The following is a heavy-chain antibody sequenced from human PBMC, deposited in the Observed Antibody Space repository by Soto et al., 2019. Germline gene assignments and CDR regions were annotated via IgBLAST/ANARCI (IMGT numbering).Heavy chain of an antibody. Sequence: PSETLSLTCTVSGGSISSYYWSWIRQPPGKGLEWIGYIYYSGSTNYNPSLKSRVTISVDTSKNQFSLKLSSVTAADTAVYYCARAGQQWLDEKRQKYYYYYYGMDVWGQGTTVTVSS. CDR3: ARAGQQWLDEKRQKYYYYYYGMDV. V-gene: IGHV4-59*01. CDR1: GGSISSYY. D-gene: IGHD6-19*01. J-gene: IGHJ6*02. CDR2: IYYSGST.